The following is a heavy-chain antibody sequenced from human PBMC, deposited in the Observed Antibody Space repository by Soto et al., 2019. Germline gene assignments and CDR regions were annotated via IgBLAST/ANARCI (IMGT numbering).Heavy chain of an antibody. CDR3: GSPLNNYDSSAYAWLY. CDR1: GGSILSYH. V-gene: IGHV4-59*08. Sequence: PSCTLSLTFTVSGGSILSYHRSWNRQPPGKGLEWIGYIYYSGSTNYNPSLKSRVTMSVDTSKNQFSLKLSSVTAADTAVYYCGSPLNNYDSSAYAWLYWGLGTRVTVPS. D-gene: IGHD3-22*01. J-gene: IGHJ4*02. CDR2: IYYSGST.